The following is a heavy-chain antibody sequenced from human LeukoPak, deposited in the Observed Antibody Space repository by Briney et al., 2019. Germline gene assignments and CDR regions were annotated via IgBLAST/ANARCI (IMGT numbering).Heavy chain of an antibody. CDR3: ARDCIGCHGFDY. CDR1: GYTFTNYG. J-gene: IGHJ4*02. CDR2: VSAYADNT. D-gene: IGHD2-15*01. Sequence: ASVKVSCKASGYTFTNYGISWVRQAPRQGLEGMGWVSAYADNTNYVQKLQGRVTMTTDTSTSTAYMELRSLISDDTAVYYCARDCIGCHGFDYWGQGTLVTVSS. V-gene: IGHV1-18*01.